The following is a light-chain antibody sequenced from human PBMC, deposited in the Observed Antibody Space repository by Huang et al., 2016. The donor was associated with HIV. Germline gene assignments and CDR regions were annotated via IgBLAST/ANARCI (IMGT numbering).Light chain of an antibody. J-gene: IGKJ2*01. CDR2: GAS. CDR1: QSVRSNY. CDR3: HQYGGSPGT. Sequence: EIVLTQSPGTLSLSPGERATLSCRASQSVRSNYLAWYQKKPGQAPRLLIYGASSRATGIPDRFSGRGSGTDFTLTIGRLEPEDFAVYYCHQYGGSPGTFGQGTKLEIK. V-gene: IGKV3-20*01.